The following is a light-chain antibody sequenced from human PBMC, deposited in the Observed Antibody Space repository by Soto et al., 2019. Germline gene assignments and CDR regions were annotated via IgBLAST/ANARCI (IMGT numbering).Light chain of an antibody. CDR2: LESSGSQ. V-gene: IGLV4-60*03. CDR1: SGHRSYI. CDR3: ETWNSNTRV. Sequence: QAVVTQSSSASASLGSSVNLTCTLSSGHRSYIIAWHQQQPGKAPRFLMRLESSGSQNKGSGVPDRFSGSSSGAARYLTISNLQADDEADYSCETWNSNTRVFGGGTKVTVL. J-gene: IGLJ3*02.